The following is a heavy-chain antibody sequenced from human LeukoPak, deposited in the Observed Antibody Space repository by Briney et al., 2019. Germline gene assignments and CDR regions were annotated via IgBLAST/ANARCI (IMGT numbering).Heavy chain of an antibody. CDR2: ISWNSVGI. CDR3: ARESVGSESGMDV. D-gene: IGHD3-10*01. J-gene: IGHJ6*02. CDR1: GITFDDYA. Sequence: GGSLRLSCAGSGITFDDYAMHWVRQAPGKGLEWISGISWNSVGIGYADSVKGRFTISRDNPQNTIYLQMNSLRSEDTAVYYCARESVGSESGMDVWGQGTTVTVFS. V-gene: IGHV3-9*01.